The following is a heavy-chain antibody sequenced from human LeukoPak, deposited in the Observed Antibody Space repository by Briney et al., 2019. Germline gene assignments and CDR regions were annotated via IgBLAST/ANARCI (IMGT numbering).Heavy chain of an antibody. CDR1: GGSFSGYY. CDR3: ARLAPRWATISYFDY. D-gene: IGHD5-12*01. Sequence: SETLSLTCAVYGGSFSGYYWSWIRQPPGKGLEWIGEINHSGSTNYNPSLKSRVTISVDTSKNQFSLKLSSVTAADTAVYYCARLAPRWATISYFDYWGQGTLVTVSS. J-gene: IGHJ4*02. V-gene: IGHV4-34*01. CDR2: INHSGST.